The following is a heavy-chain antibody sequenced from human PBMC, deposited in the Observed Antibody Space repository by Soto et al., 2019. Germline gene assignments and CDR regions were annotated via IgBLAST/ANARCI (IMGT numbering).Heavy chain of an antibody. J-gene: IGHJ5*02. CDR1: GGSISSSNYY. Sequence: SSETLSLTCTVSGGSISSSNYYWGWIRQPPGKGLEWIGSIYYSGSTYYNPSLKSRVTISVDTSKNQFSLKLTSVTAADTAVYYCASALYCSGGSCSFDPWGQGTLVNVPQ. D-gene: IGHD2-15*01. CDR3: ASALYCSGGSCSFDP. V-gene: IGHV4-39*07. CDR2: IYYSGST.